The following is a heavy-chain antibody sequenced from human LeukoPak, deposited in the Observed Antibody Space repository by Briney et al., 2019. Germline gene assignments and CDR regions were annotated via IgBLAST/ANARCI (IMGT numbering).Heavy chain of an antibody. V-gene: IGHV3-48*01. J-gene: IGHJ4*02. CDR3: VRQFAS. CDR2: VSGSGSAV. CDR1: GFTFGDHI. Sequence: GGSLRLSCAASGFTFGDHIMNWVRQLPGKRLEWVAYVSGSGSAVYYADSVKGRFTVSRDNGRSSLYLQMNSLRVEDTALYYCVRQFASWGQGTLVTVSS.